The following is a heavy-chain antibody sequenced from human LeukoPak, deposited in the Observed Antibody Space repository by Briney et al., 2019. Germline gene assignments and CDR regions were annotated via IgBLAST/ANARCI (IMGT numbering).Heavy chain of an antibody. CDR2: IIQDGTEK. J-gene: IGHJ4*02. D-gene: IGHD2-15*01. CDR1: GFTFSSFW. V-gene: IGHV3-7*03. Sequence: GGSLRLSCAASGFTFSSFWMSWVRQAPGKGLEGVANIIQDGTEKYYVDSVKGRFTISRDNAENSLYLQMSSLRAEDTAVYYCAKDPPCSGGTCYGYFESWGQGTLVTVSS. CDR3: AKDPPCSGGTCYGYFES.